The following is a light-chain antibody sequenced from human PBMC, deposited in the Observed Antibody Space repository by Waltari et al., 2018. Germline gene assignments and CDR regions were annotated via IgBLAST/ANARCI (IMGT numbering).Light chain of an antibody. CDR2: GIS. Sequence: ENVLLQSPGILSLSPGERATLSCRASQSLTLTYLAWFQQSPGQAPRLLIYGISNRATGVPERFSGSGSGTDFTLTISRLEPEDFAVYYCQQYDSLPWTFGQGTKVEIK. CDR3: QQYDSLPWT. V-gene: IGKV3-20*01. J-gene: IGKJ1*01. CDR1: QSLTLTY.